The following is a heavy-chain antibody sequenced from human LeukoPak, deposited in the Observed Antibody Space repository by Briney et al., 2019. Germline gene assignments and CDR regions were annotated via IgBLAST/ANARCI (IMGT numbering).Heavy chain of an antibody. Sequence: GGSLCLSCAAAGFTFNNYAMSWVRQAPGKGLEWVANIKQDGSEKYYVDSVKGRFTISRDNAKNSLYLQMNSLRAEDTAVYCCARDSGSSWHNGYWSQGTLDTVSS. V-gene: IGHV3-7*01. CDR1: GFTFNNYA. CDR2: IKQDGSEK. J-gene: IGHJ4*02. CDR3: ARDSGSSWHNGY. D-gene: IGHD6-13*01.